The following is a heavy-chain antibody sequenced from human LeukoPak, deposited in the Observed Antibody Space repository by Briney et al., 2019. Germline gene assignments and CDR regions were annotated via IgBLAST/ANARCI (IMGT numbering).Heavy chain of an antibody. V-gene: IGHV1-46*02. D-gene: IGHD6-19*01. Sequence: ASVKVSCKASGYTFNNHYMYWVRQAPGQGLEWMGVINPSGGSTSYAQKFQGRVTITRDTSASTAYVELSSLRSEDTAVYYCARARIRTGIAVAGTIDYWGQGTLATVSS. CDR1: GYTFNNHY. CDR3: ARARIRTGIAVAGTIDY. CDR2: INPSGGST. J-gene: IGHJ4*02.